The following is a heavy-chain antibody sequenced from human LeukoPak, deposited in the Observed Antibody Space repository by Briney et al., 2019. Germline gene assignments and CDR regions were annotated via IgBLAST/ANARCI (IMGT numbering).Heavy chain of an antibody. J-gene: IGHJ2*01. V-gene: IGHV4-61*01. CDR3: ARGRIAAAGAGREFDL. D-gene: IGHD6-13*01. CDR1: GGSVSSGSYY. Sequence: SETLSLTCTVSGGSVSSGSYYWSWIRQPPGKGLEWIGYIYYSRSTNYNPSLKSRVTISVDTSKNQSSLKLSSVTAADTAVYYCARGRIAAAGAGREFDLWGRGTLVTVSS. CDR2: IYYSRST.